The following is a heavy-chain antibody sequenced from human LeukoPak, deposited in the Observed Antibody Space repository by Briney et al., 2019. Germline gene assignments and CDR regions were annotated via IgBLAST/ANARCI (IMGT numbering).Heavy chain of an antibody. V-gene: IGHV4-61*01. J-gene: IGHJ4*02. D-gene: IGHD3-22*01. CDR2: IYYSGST. CDR3: ARSSVGYYYHSSGYFDY. CDR1: GGSISSSSYY. Sequence: SETLSLTCTVSGGSISSSSYYWSWIRQPPGKGLEWIGYIYYSGSTNYNPSLKSRVTISVDTSKNQFSLKLSSVTAADTAVYYCARSSVGYYYHSSGYFDYWGQGTLVTVSS.